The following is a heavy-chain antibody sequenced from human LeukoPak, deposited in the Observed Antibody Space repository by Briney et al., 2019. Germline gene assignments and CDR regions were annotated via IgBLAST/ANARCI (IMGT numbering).Heavy chain of an antibody. J-gene: IGHJ1*01. Sequence: ASVKVSCKASGYTFSSHDINWVRQDPGHGVEWLGWINPNSGGTNYAQKFQGRVTMTRDTSISTAYMELSRLRSDDTAVYYCARGPIQVVPAAMPQHWGQGTLVTVSS. CDR2: INPNSGGT. D-gene: IGHD2-2*01. CDR1: GYTFSSHD. V-gene: IGHV1-2*02. CDR3: ARGPIQVVPAAMPQH.